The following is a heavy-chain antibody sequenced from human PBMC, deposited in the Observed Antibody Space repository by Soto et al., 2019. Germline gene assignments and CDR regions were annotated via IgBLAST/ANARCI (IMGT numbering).Heavy chain of an antibody. CDR3: ARDAGNWFDP. CDR2: IYYSGST. V-gene: IGHV4-59*01. J-gene: IGHJ5*02. CDR1: GGSISSYY. Sequence: SETLSLTCTGSGGSISSYYWSWIRQPPGKGLEWIGYIYYSGSTNYNPSLKSRVTISVDTSKNQFSLKLSSVTAADTAVYYCARDAGNWFDPWGQGTLVTVSS.